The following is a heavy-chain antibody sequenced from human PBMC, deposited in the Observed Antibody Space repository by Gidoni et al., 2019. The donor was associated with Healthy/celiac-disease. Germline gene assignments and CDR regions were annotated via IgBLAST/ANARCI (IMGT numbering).Heavy chain of an antibody. J-gene: IGHJ4*02. Sequence: EVQLVESGGGLVQPGGSLRLSCAASGFTFSSYDMPWVRQATGKGLEWVSAIGTAGDTYYPGSVKGRFTISRENAKNSLYLQMNSLRAGDTAVYYCARDGGNSPGDYWGQGTLVTVSS. D-gene: IGHD3-16*01. CDR3: ARDGGNSPGDY. CDR1: GFTFSSYD. CDR2: IGTAGDT. V-gene: IGHV3-13*04.